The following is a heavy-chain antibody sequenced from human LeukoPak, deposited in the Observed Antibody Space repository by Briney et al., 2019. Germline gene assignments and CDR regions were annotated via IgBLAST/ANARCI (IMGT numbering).Heavy chain of an antibody. J-gene: IGHJ6*02. CDR3: ARDGYYGMDV. V-gene: IGHV4-30-2*01. CDR1: GGSISSGGYS. Sequence: SETLSLTCAVSGGSISSGGYSWSWIRQPPGKGLEWIGYIYHSGSTYYNPSLKSRVTISVDTSKNQFSLKLSSVTAADTAVYYCARDGYYGMDVWGQGTTVTVSS. CDR2: IYHSGST.